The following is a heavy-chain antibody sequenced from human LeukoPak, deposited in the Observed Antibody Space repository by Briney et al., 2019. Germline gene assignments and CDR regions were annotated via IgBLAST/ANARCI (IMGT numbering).Heavy chain of an antibody. V-gene: IGHV1-46*01. CDR2: IIPDGGIT. CDR1: GYTFSSYY. D-gene: IGHD2-21*01. J-gene: IGHJ4*02. Sequence: ASVKVSCKASGYTFSSYYFHWVRQAPGQGLEYMGIIIPDGGITSYPQKFQGRVTMTRDTSTSTVYMELSSLTSEDTAVYYCAREIPRAYYFDYWSQGTLVTVSS. CDR3: AREIPRAYYFDY.